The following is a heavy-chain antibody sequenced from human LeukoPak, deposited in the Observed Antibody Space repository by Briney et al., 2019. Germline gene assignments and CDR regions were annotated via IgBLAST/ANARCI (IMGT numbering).Heavy chain of an antibody. V-gene: IGHV3-21*01. CDR1: GFTFSSYS. CDR2: ISSSSSYI. CDR3: ARERWELPAYYYYGMDV. Sequence: GGSLRLSCAASGFTFSSYSMNWVRPAPGKGLEWVSSISSSSSYIYYADSVKGRFTISRDNAKNSLYLQMNSLRAEDTAVYYCARERWELPAYYYYGMDVWGQGTTVTVSS. D-gene: IGHD1-26*01. J-gene: IGHJ6*02.